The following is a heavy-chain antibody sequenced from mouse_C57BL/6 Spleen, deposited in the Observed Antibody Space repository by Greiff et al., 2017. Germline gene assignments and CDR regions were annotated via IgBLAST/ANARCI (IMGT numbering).Heavy chain of an antibody. J-gene: IGHJ2*01. CDR3: ARRYDYDDEYYFDY. V-gene: IGHV1-54*01. Sequence: VQLQQSGAELVRPGTSVKVSCKASGYAFTNYLIEWVKQRPGQGLEWIGVINPGSGGTNYNEKFKGKATLTADKSSSTAYMQLSSLTSEDSAVYFCARRYDYDDEYYFDYWGQGTTLTVSS. D-gene: IGHD2-4*01. CDR2: INPGSGGT. CDR1: GYAFTNYL.